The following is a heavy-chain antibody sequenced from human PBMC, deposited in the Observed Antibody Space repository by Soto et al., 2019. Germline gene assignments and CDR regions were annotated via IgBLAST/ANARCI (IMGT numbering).Heavy chain of an antibody. D-gene: IGHD3-10*01. CDR1: GFTFSSYG. CDR2: IWYDGSNK. CDR3: ARDAGLGVNYYDYGMDV. J-gene: IGHJ6*02. Sequence: QVQLVESGGGVVQPGRSLRLSCAASGFTFSSYGMHWVRQAPGKGLEWVAVIWYDGSNKYYADSVKGRFTISRDNSKNTLYLQMNSLRAEDTAVYYCARDAGLGVNYYDYGMDVWGQGTTVTVSS. V-gene: IGHV3-33*01.